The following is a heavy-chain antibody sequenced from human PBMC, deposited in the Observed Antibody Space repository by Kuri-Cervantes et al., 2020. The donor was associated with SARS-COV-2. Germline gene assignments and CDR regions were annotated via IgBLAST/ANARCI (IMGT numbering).Heavy chain of an antibody. CDR2: INPNSGGT. Sequence: ASVKVSCKASGYTFTGYYMRWVRQAPGQGLEWMGWINPNSGGTNYAQKFQGRVTMTRDTSISTAYMELSRLRSDDTAVYYCARLGQQLVLGYYYYYMDVWGKGTTVTVSS. CDR1: GYTFTGYY. V-gene: IGHV1-2*02. CDR3: ARLGQQLVLGYYYYYMDV. D-gene: IGHD6-13*01. J-gene: IGHJ6*03.